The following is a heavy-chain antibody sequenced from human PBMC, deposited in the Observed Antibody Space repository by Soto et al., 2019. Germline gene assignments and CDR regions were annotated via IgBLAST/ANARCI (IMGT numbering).Heavy chain of an antibody. CDR1: GYTFTGHY. CDR3: GRGRSGQLVVFY. V-gene: IGHV1-2*02. CDR2: IGPASGDT. Sequence: RASVKVSCKASGYTFTGHYTHWVRQAPGQGPEWMGEIGPASGDTRYAQKFQGRVTMTRDTSITTVYMELNNLSPDDTAVYYCGRGRSGQLVVFYWGQGTPVTVSS. J-gene: IGHJ4*02. D-gene: IGHD3-10*01.